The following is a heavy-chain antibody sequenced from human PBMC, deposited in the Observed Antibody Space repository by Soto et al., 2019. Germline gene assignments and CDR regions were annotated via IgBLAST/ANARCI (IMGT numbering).Heavy chain of an antibody. V-gene: IGHV4-59*01. CDR2: IYYSGST. J-gene: IGHJ4*02. CDR3: ARGGRYYDILTGYYKYFDY. Sequence: LXLTCTVSGGSISSYYWSWIRQPPGKGLEWIGYIYYSGSTNYNPSLKSRVTISVDTSKNQFSLKLRSVTAEDTAVYYCARGGRYYDILTGYYKYFDYWGQGNLVTVSS. D-gene: IGHD3-9*01. CDR1: GGSISSYY.